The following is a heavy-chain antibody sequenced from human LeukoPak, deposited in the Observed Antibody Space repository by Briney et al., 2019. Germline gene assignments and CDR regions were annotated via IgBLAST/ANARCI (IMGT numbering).Heavy chain of an antibody. Sequence: SEALSLTCTVSGGSISSSSYSWVWIRQPPGKGLECIGTIYYSGITYKNPSLKSRVTISIDTSRNQFSLTLTSVTAADTAVYYCARRGPTVVVDYWGQGTLVTVSS. D-gene: IGHD4-17*01. V-gene: IGHV4-39*01. CDR1: GGSISSSSYS. CDR2: IYYSGIT. CDR3: ARRGPTVVVDY. J-gene: IGHJ4*02.